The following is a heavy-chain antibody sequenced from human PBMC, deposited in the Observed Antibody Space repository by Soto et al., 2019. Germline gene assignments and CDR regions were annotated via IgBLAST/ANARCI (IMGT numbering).Heavy chain of an antibody. D-gene: IGHD3-16*02. CDR2: ISGSGGST. CDR1: GFTFSSYA. CDR3: ANSLHLGELSYFDY. V-gene: IGHV3-23*01. Sequence: PGGSLRLSCAASGFTFSSYAMSWVCQAPWKGLEWVSAISGSGGSTYYADSVKGRFTISRDNSKNTLYLQMNSLRAEDTAVYYCANSLHLGELSYFDYWGQGTLVTVSS. J-gene: IGHJ4*02.